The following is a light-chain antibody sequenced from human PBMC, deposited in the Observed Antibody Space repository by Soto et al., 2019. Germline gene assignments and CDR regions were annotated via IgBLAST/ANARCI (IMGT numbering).Light chain of an antibody. CDR2: DAS. J-gene: IGKJ4*01. Sequence: EIVLTQSPATLSLSPGERATLSCRASQSVSSYLAWYQKKPGQAPRLLIYDASNRATGIPARFSGSGSGTDSALTISSLEAEDFAVYYCQQRSNWPPLTFCGGTKVEIK. CDR3: QQRSNWPPLT. V-gene: IGKV3-11*01. CDR1: QSVSSY.